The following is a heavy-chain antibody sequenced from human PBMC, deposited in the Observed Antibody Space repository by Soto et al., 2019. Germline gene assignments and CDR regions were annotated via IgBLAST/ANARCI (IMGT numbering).Heavy chain of an antibody. CDR2: IYYSGST. J-gene: IGHJ4*02. V-gene: IGHV4-39*02. CDR1: GGSISSSSYY. Sequence: SETLSLTCTVSGGSISSSSYYWGWIRQPPGKGLEWIGSIYYSGSTYYNPSLKSRVTISVDTSKNQFSLKLSSVTAADTAVYYCAREEIKLSSSWYTRKGYYFDYWGQGTLVTVSS. CDR3: AREEIKLSSSWYTRKGYYFDY. D-gene: IGHD6-13*01.